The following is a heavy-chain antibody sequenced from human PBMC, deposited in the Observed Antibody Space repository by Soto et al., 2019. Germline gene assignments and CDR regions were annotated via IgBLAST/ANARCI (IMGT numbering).Heavy chain of an antibody. CDR3: AKDLSSTFYDFWSGLNYGMDV. CDR2: ISSSGGST. CDR1: GFTFSSNA. J-gene: IGHJ6*02. V-gene: IGHV3-23*01. D-gene: IGHD3-3*01. Sequence: PGGSLRLSCAASGFTFSSNAMSWVRQAPGKGLEWVSVISSSGGSTYYADSVKGRFTISRDNSKNTLYLQMNSLRAEDTAVYYCAKDLSSTFYDFWSGLNYGMDVWGQGTTVTVS.